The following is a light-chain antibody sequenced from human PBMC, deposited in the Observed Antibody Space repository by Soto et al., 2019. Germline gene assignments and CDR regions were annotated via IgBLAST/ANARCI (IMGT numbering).Light chain of an antibody. Sequence: IVLTQSPLSLPVTPGEPASISCRSSQSLLHSNGDTYLDWYLQKPGQYPQLLVYLGYNRASGDPDMFSVSGSAADFTLKISRVEAEDVGVYCCMQTLQAPKTFVPGTTVDIK. CDR1: QSLLHSNGDTY. V-gene: IGKV2-28*01. CDR3: MQTLQAPKT. CDR2: LGY. J-gene: IGKJ3*01.